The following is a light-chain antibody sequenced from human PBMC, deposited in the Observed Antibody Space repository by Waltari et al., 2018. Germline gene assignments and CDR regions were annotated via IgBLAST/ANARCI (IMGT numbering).Light chain of an antibody. Sequence: EVVLTQSPGPLSLSPGERATLYCRASQSVGRYLAWYQQKPGRAPRLLIYGASSRATGIPDRFRGVGSGTDFSLTISRLEAEDFAVYYCQKYDRLPATFGQGTKVEIK. J-gene: IGKJ1*01. CDR3: QKYDRLPAT. CDR2: GAS. V-gene: IGKV3-20*01. CDR1: QSVGRY.